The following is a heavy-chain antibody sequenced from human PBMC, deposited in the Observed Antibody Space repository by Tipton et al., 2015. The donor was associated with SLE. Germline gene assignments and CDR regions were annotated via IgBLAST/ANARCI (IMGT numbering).Heavy chain of an antibody. CDR1: GGSISSGSYY. V-gene: IGHV4-61*02. CDR3: ARGGSPFDY. CDR2: VYTSGST. J-gene: IGHJ4*02. D-gene: IGHD3-10*01. Sequence: TLSLTCTVSGGSISSGSYYWSWIRQPAGKGLEWIGRVYTSGSTNYNPSLKSRVTISVDTSKNQFSLKLTSVTAADTAVYYCARGGSPFDYWGQGTLVTVSS.